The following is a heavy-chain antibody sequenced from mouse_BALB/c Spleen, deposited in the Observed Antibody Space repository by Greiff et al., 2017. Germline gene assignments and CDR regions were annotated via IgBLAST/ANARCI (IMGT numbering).Heavy chain of an antibody. J-gene: IGHJ3*01. CDR3: ASDYYGSSSAWFAY. Sequence: VQLKESGAELVKPGASVKLSCTASGFNIKDTYMHWVKQRPEQGLEWIGRIDPANGNTKYDPKFQGKATITADTSSNTAYLQLSSLTSEDTAVYYCASDYYGSSSAWFAYWGQGTLVTVSA. V-gene: IGHV14-3*02. D-gene: IGHD1-1*01. CDR1: GFNIKDTY. CDR2: IDPANGNT.